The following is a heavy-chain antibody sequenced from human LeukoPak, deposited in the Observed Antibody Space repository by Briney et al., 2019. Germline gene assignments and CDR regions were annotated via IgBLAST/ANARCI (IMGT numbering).Heavy chain of an antibody. J-gene: IGHJ3*02. CDR1: GFTFGSYG. Sequence: PGGSLRLSCAASGFTFGSYGMHWVRQAPGKGLEWVAVISYDGSNKYYADSVKGRFTISRDNSKNTLYLQMNSLRAEDTAVYYCARAESISDAFDIWGQGTMVTVSS. CDR2: ISYDGSNK. CDR3: ARAESISDAFDI. V-gene: IGHV3-30*19.